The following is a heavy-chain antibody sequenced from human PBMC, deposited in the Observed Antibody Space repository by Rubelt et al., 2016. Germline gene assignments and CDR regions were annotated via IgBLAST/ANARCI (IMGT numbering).Heavy chain of an antibody. CDR3: ARLLMVRGVKIYYFDY. V-gene: IGHV4-39*01. CDR1: GGSISSSSYY. CDR2: IYYSGST. D-gene: IGHD3-10*01. Sequence: QLQLQESGPGLVKPSETLSLTCTVSGGSISSSSYYWGWIRQPPGKGLEWIGSIYYSGSTYYNPSLKSRVTISVEPSKNQFSLKLSSVTAADTAVYYCARLLMVRGVKIYYFDYWGQGTLVTVSS. J-gene: IGHJ4*02.